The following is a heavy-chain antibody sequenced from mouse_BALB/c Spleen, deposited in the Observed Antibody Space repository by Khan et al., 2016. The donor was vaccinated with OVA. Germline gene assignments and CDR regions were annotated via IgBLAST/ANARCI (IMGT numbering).Heavy chain of an antibody. Sequence: QVQLQQPGAELVRPGTSVKVSCKASGYAFNNYMIEWVKQRPRQGLEWIGVINPGSGDTKYNEKIKGKATLTADKSSNTAYMQLSSLTSDDSAVYFCARGGYGSLAYWGQGTLVTVSA. CDR2: INPGSGDT. CDR1: GYAFNNYM. V-gene: IGHV1-54*01. CDR3: ARGGYGSLAY. J-gene: IGHJ3*01. D-gene: IGHD1-1*02.